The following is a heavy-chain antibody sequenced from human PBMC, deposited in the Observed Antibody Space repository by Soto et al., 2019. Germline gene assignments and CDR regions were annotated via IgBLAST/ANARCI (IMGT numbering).Heavy chain of an antibody. J-gene: IGHJ4*02. Sequence: GGSLRLSCAASGFTFSSYAMHWVRQAPGKGLEWVAVISYDGSNKYYADSVKGRFTISRDNSKNTLYLQMNSLRAEDTAVYYCARGPSGSYRYYFDYWGQGTLVTVSS. CDR1: GFTFSSYA. CDR2: ISYDGSNK. V-gene: IGHV3-30-3*01. D-gene: IGHD1-26*01. CDR3: ARGPSGSYRYYFDY.